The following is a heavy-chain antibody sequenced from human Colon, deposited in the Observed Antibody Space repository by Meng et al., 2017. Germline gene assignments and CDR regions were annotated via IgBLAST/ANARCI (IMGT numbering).Heavy chain of an antibody. CDR2: IKSKSDGGTT. CDR1: GFTFSKAW. Sequence: GGSLRLSCAASGFTFSKAWMSWVRKPPGKGLEWVGRIKSKSDGGTTDYVAPVKDRFTISRDDSKTTLYLQMNGLKAEDTAVYYCVIGGGVRGVKGFENWGQGTLVTVSS. D-gene: IGHD3-10*01. V-gene: IGHV3-15*01. J-gene: IGHJ4*02. CDR3: VIGGGVRGVKGFEN.